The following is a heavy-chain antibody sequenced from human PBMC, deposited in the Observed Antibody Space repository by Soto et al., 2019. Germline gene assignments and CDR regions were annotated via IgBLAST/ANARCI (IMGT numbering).Heavy chain of an antibody. J-gene: IGHJ4*02. CDR2: ISAYNGNT. D-gene: IGHD3-10*01. CDR1: GYTFTSYG. CDR3: ERDRGTRITMVRGVIIDY. Sequence: ASVKVSCKASGYTFTSYGISWVRQAPGQGLEWMGWISAYNGNTNYAQKLQGRVTMTTDTSTSTAYMELRSLRSDETAVYYCERDRGTRITMVRGVIIDYWGQGTLVTVSS. V-gene: IGHV1-18*01.